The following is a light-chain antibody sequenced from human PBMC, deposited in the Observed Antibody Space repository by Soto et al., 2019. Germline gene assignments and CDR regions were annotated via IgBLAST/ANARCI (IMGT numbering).Light chain of an antibody. CDR2: GNS. J-gene: IGLJ1*01. V-gene: IGLV1-40*01. Sequence: QLVLTQPPSVYGAPGQRVTIACTGSSSNIGAHYDVHWYQQLPGTAPKLLIYGNSNRPSGFPDRFSGSKSGTSAALAITGLQAEDEADYYCQSYDNSLSVYVFGTGTELTVL. CDR1: SSNIGAHYD. CDR3: QSYDNSLSVYV.